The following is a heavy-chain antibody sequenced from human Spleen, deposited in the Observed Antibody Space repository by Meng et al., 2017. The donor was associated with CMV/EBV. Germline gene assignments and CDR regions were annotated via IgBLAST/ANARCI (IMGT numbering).Heavy chain of an antibody. D-gene: IGHD3-3*02. J-gene: IGHJ4*02. V-gene: IGHV3-30-3*01. CDR1: GFTFSSYA. Sequence: GESLKISCAASGFTFSSYAMHWVRQAPGKGLEWVAVISYDGSNKYYADSVKGRFTISRDNSKNTLYLQMNSLRAEDTAVYYCARHSQRGSFDYWGQGALVTVSS. CDR2: ISYDGSNK. CDR3: ARHSQRGSFDY.